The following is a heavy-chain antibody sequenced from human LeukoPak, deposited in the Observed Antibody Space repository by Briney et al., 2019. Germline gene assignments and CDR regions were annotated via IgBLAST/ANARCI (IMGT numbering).Heavy chain of an antibody. CDR1: GDSIIGYY. CDR3: ARQGNYYGSGTIF. J-gene: IGHJ4*02. V-gene: IGHV4-34*01. D-gene: IGHD3-10*01. Sequence: PSETLSLTCSVSGDSIIGYYLTWIRQPPGKGLEWIGEIHHSGSTNCNPSLKSRVSISVNTSKNRFSLKLSSVTAADTAVYYCARQGNYYGSGTIFWGQGTLVTVSS. CDR2: IHHSGST.